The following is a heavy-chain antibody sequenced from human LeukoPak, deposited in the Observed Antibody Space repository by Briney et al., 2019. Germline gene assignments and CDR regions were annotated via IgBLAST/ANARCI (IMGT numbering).Heavy chain of an antibody. CDR2: IYHSGST. J-gene: IGHJ4*02. Sequence: PETLSLTCSVSGGFNTHYYWSWIRQPPGKGLEWIGYIYHSGSTKYNPSLKSRVTISVDTSKNRFSLKLSSVTAADTAVYYCARGQWLPVFDFWGQGTLVTVSS. D-gene: IGHD3-22*01. CDR1: GGFNTHYY. CDR3: ARGQWLPVFDF. V-gene: IGHV4-59*01.